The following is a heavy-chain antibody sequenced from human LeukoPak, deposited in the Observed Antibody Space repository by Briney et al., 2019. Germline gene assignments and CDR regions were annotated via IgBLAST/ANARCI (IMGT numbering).Heavy chain of an antibody. Sequence: GASVKVSCKVSGYIFTVYGISWVRQAPGQGLEWMGGINTFSGSTYYAQKFQGRVTITTDTSTSTAYMDLRSLRSDDTAVYYCARWRYDFWSGYSDYWGQGTLVTVSS. CDR2: INTFSGST. D-gene: IGHD3-3*01. CDR3: ARWRYDFWSGYSDY. CDR1: GYIFTVYG. V-gene: IGHV1-18*01. J-gene: IGHJ4*02.